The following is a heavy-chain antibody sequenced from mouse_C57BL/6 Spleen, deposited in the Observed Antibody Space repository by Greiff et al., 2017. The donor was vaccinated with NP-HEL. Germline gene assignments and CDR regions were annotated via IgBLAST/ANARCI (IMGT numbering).Heavy chain of an antibody. CDR1: GFTFSDYY. CDR2: ISNGGGST. Sequence: EVKLMESGGGLVQPGGSLKLSCAASGFTFSDYYMYWVRQTPEKRLEWVAYISNGGGSTYYPDTVKGRFTISRDNAKNTLYLQMSRLKSEDTAMYYCARHKKLGWDWYFDVWGTGTTVTVSS. J-gene: IGHJ1*03. CDR3: ARHKKLGWDWYFDV. V-gene: IGHV5-12*01. D-gene: IGHD1-3*01.